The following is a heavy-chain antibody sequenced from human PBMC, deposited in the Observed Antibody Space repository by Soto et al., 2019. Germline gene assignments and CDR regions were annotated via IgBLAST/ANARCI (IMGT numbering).Heavy chain of an antibody. Sequence: ASVKVSCKASGGTFSIYTISWVRQAPGQGLEWMGRIIPILGIANYAQKFQGRVTITADKSTSTAYMELSSLRSEDTAVYYCARLSSYSSSWYGGGGYYYYGMDVWGQGTTVTVSS. CDR2: IIPILGIA. V-gene: IGHV1-69*02. J-gene: IGHJ6*02. D-gene: IGHD6-13*01. CDR1: GGTFSIYT. CDR3: ARLSSYSSSWYGGGGYYYYGMDV.